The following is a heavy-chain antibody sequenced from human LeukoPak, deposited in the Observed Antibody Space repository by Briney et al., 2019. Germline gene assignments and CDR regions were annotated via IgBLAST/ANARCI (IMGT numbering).Heavy chain of an antibody. V-gene: IGHV1-18*01. CDR3: ARRGVRPYSGYYYYYYGMDV. CDR1: GYTFTSYG. Sequence: ASVKVSCKASGYTFTSYGISWVRQAPGQGLEWMGWISAYNGNTNYAQKLQGRVTMTTDTSTSTAYMELRSLRSDDTAVYYCARRGVRPYSGYYYYYYGMDVWGQGTTVTVSS. D-gene: IGHD5-12*01. J-gene: IGHJ6*02. CDR2: ISAYNGNT.